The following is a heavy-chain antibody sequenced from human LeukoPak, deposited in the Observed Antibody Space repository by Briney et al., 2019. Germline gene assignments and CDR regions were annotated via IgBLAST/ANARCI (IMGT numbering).Heavy chain of an antibody. CDR1: GGSISSGGYS. V-gene: IGHV4-30-2*01. CDR3: ARVPLSSWYYFDY. J-gene: IGHJ4*02. CDR2: IYHSGST. D-gene: IGHD6-13*01. Sequence: SESLSLTCAVSGGSISSGGYSWSWIRQPLGKGLEWFGYIYHSGSTYYNPSLKSRVTISVDRSKNQFSLKLSSVTAADTAVYYCARVPLSSWYYFDYWGQGTLVTVSS.